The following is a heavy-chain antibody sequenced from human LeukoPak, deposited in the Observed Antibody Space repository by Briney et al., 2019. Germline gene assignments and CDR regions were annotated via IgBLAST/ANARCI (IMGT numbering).Heavy chain of an antibody. CDR2: IESDGSST. D-gene: IGHD3-10*01. V-gene: IGHV3-74*01. J-gene: IGHJ4*02. CDR1: GLNFDDSA. Sequence: GGSLRLSCVASGLNFDDSAMHWVRQAPGKGLVWVSRIESDGSSTSYADSVKGRFTISRDNAKNTLSLQMSSLRAEDTAVYYCARGFGSGSSLPFDHWGQGTLVTVSS. CDR3: ARGFGSGSSLPFDH.